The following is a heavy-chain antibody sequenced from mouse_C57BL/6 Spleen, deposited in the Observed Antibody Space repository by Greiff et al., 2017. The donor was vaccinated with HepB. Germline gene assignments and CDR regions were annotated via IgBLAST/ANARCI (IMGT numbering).Heavy chain of an antibody. V-gene: IGHV2-9-1*01. D-gene: IGHD1-1*01. Sequence: QVQLQQSGPGLVAPSQSLSITCTVSGFSLTSYAISWVRQPPGKGLEWLGVIWTGGGTNYNSALKSRLSISKDNSKSQVFLKMNSLQTDDTARYYCARNWGTVVGRGYFDVWGTGTTVTVSS. CDR2: IWTGGGT. CDR3: ARNWGTVVGRGYFDV. J-gene: IGHJ1*03. CDR1: GFSLTSYA.